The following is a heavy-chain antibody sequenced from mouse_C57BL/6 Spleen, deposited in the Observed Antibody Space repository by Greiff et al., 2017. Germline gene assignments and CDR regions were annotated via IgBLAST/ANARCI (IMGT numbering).Heavy chain of an antibody. D-gene: IGHD3-2*02. V-gene: IGHV14-1*01. Sequence: VQLQQSGAELVRPGASVKLSCTASGFNIKDYYMHWVKQRPEQGLEWIGRIDPADGDTEYAPKFPGKATMTAYTSSNTAYLPVSSLTSEDTAVYYCTTESSGYTFAYWGQGTLVTVSA. CDR1: GFNIKDYY. J-gene: IGHJ3*01. CDR2: IDPADGDT. CDR3: TTESSGYTFAY.